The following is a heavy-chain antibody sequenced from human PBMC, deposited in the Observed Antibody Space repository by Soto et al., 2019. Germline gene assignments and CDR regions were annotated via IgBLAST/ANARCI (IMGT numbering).Heavy chain of an antibody. CDR3: ARDLERQLVLGWFDP. J-gene: IGHJ5*02. D-gene: IGHD6-13*01. CDR1: GYTFTSYG. Sequence: ASVKVSCKASGYTFTSYGISWVRQAPGQGLEWMGWISAYNGNTNYAQKLQGRVTMTTDTSTSTAYMELRSLRSDDTDVYYCARDLERQLVLGWFDPWGQGTLVTVSS. V-gene: IGHV1-18*01. CDR2: ISAYNGNT.